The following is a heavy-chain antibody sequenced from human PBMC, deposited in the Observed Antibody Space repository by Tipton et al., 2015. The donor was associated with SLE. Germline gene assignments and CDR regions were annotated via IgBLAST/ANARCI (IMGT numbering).Heavy chain of an antibody. J-gene: IGHJ3*02. CDR1: GFTVSSNY. Sequence: SLRLSCAASGFTVSSNYMSWGRQAPGKGLEWGSVIYSGGSTYYADSVKGRFTISRDNSKNTLYLQMNSLRAEDTAVYYCAREGQWLVRDAFDIWGQGTMVTVSS. V-gene: IGHV3-53*01. D-gene: IGHD6-19*01. CDR2: IYSGGST. CDR3: AREGQWLVRDAFDI.